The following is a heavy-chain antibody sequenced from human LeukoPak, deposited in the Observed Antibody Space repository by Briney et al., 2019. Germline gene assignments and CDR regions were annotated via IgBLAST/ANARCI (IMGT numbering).Heavy chain of an antibody. CDR3: ARVGIAVAVIFDY. CDR1: GGSISSYY. Sequence: PSETLSLTCTVSGGSISSYYWSWIRQPPGKGLEWIGYIYYSGSTNYNPSLKSRVTISVDTSKNQFSLKLSSVTAADTAVYYCARVGIAVAVIFDYWGQGTLVTVSS. V-gene: IGHV4-59*01. J-gene: IGHJ4*02. CDR2: IYYSGST. D-gene: IGHD6-19*01.